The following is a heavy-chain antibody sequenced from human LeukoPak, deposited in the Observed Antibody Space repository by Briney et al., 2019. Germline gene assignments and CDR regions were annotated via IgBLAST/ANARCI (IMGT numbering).Heavy chain of an antibody. D-gene: IGHD6-13*01. CDR2: ISGNGGST. Sequence: GGSLRLSCAASGFTFSSYAMSWVRQAPGKGLEWVSSISGNGGSTYYAGSVKGRFTVSRDNSKNTLSLQMNSLRAEDTAVYYCAKGTRAAAGTDFDYWGQGTLVTVSS. CDR1: GFTFSSYA. CDR3: AKGTRAAAGTDFDY. J-gene: IGHJ4*02. V-gene: IGHV3-23*01.